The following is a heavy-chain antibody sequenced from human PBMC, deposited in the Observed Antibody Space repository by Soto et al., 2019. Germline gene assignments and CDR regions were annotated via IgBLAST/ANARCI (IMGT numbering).Heavy chain of an antibody. Sequence: QVQLVQSGAEVKQPGASVKVSCKASGYTFTSYGINWVRQAPGQGLEWMGWISGYNGNTNYAQKLQGRVTMTTDTSTSTAYMELRSLRSDDTAVYYCARDGLLTTVPTSYFDYWGQGTLVTVSS. V-gene: IGHV1-18*01. J-gene: IGHJ4*02. CDR2: ISGYNGNT. CDR3: ARDGLLTTVPTSYFDY. CDR1: GYTFTSYG. D-gene: IGHD4-4*01.